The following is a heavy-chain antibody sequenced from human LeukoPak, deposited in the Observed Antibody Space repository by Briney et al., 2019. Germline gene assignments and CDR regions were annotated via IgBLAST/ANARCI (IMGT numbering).Heavy chain of an antibody. D-gene: IGHD3-9*01. CDR1: GFTLNSYA. Sequence: QTGTSLRLSCAASGFTLNSYAIHWVRQAPGKGLEWVAVITYDGYKEFYADSVKGRFTISRDTFENTVYLQMNNLRIEDTGTYFCSRGLDWYTYCGDYWGQGTVVTVSS. V-gene: IGHV3-30-3*01. CDR3: SRGLDWYTYCGDY. CDR2: ITYDGYKE. J-gene: IGHJ4*02.